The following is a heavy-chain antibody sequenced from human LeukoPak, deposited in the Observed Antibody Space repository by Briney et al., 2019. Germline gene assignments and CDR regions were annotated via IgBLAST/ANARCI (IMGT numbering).Heavy chain of an antibody. J-gene: IGHJ4*02. CDR3: ARHVGGGSSTGFDF. CDR1: GGSVSSYY. CDR2: IYYSGST. Sequence: SETLSLTCTVSGGSVSSYYWSWIRQPPGKGLEGIAYIYYSGSTSYNPSLKSRVTILVDTSNNQFSLKLSSVTAADTAVYYCARHVGGGSSTGFDFWGQGTLVTVSS. V-gene: IGHV4-59*08. D-gene: IGHD2-2*01.